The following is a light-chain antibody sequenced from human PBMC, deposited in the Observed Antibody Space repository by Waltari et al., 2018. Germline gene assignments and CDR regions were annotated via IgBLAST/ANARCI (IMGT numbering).Light chain of an antibody. Sequence: QSALTQPRSVSGSPGQSVTISCTGTNSDVGGYLYVSWYQRRPGQAPKVLIYDVTYRSSGVPNRFSGSKSGNAASLTISGLPPDDEADYFCCSYADGNTYLFGSGTYVTVL. CDR2: DVT. V-gene: IGLV2-11*01. CDR3: CSYADGNTYL. J-gene: IGLJ1*01. CDR1: NSDVGGYLY.